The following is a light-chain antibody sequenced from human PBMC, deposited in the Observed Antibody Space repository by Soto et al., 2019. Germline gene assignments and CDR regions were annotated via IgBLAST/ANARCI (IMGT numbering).Light chain of an antibody. Sequence: DIQMTQSPSTLSGSVGDIVTITFRASQTIISWLACYQQKPGKAPKLLIYKASTLKSGAPSRFSGSGSGTEFTLTISSLQPDDFATYYCQHYNSYSEAFGQGTRWIS. CDR2: KAS. J-gene: IGKJ1*01. V-gene: IGKV1-5*03. CDR3: QHYNSYSEA. CDR1: QTIISW.